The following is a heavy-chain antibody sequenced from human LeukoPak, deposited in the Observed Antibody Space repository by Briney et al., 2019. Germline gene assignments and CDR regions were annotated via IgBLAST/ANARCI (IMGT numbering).Heavy chain of an antibody. J-gene: IGHJ4*02. CDR3: AKRIQSAMAMGY. CDR1: EFSVGSNY. D-gene: IGHD5-18*01. Sequence: GGSLRLSCAASEFSVGSNYMTWVRQAPGKGLEWVSLIYSGGSTYYADSVKGRFTISRDNSRNTMYLQMNSLRAEDTAVYYCAKRIQSAMAMGYWGQGTLVTVSS. CDR2: IYSGGST. V-gene: IGHV3-53*01.